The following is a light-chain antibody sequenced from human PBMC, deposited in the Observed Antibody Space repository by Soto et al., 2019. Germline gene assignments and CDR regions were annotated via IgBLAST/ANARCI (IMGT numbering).Light chain of an antibody. CDR1: QSISSW. Sequence: DIQMTQSPSSVSASVGDRVTITCRASQSISSWLAWYQQKPGMAPNLLIYEASTLQSGVPSRFSGSGSGTDFTLTINSLQPEDVATYYCQQANDFPPIFGRGTKLEIQ. V-gene: IGKV1D-12*01. CDR2: EAS. J-gene: IGKJ4*01. CDR3: QQANDFPPI.